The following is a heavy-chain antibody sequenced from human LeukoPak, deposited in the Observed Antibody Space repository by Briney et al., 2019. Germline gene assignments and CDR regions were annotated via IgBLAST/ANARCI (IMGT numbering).Heavy chain of an antibody. V-gene: IGHV4-31*03. Sequence: PSETLSLTCTVSGGSMSDGGYDWIWIRQHPGKGLEWIGYIYYSGNTYYNPSLKSRVTISVDTSKNQFSLKLSSETAADRPVYYCAREGHCYGSGSHYYFDYWGQGTLVAVSS. CDR3: AREGHCYGSGSHYYFDY. CDR1: GGSMSDGGYD. CDR2: IYYSGNT. J-gene: IGHJ4*02. D-gene: IGHD3-10*01.